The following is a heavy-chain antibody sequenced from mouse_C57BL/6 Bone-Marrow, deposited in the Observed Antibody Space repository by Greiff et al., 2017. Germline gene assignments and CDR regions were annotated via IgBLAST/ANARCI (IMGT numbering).Heavy chain of an antibody. J-gene: IGHJ2*01. CDR1: GYAFTNYL. D-gene: IGHD1-1*01. CDR3: ARNYYGEGYFDY. Sequence: VQLQQSGAELVRPGTSVKVSCKAPGYAFTNYLIEWVKQRPGQGLEWIGVINPGSGGTNYNEKFKGKATLTADKSSSTAYMQLSSLTSEDSAVYFCARNYYGEGYFDYGGQGTTLTVSS. V-gene: IGHV1-54*01. CDR2: INPGSGGT.